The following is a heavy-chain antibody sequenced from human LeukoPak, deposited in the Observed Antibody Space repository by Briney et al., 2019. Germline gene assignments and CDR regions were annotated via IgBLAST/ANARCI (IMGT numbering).Heavy chain of an antibody. CDR3: ARGGYYYDSSGYSRLPDY. CDR1: GGTFSSYA. D-gene: IGHD3-22*01. V-gene: IGHV1-69*13. CDR2: IIPIFGTA. J-gene: IGHJ4*02. Sequence: SVKVSCKASGGTFSSYAISWVRQAPGQGLEWMGGIIPIFGTANYAQKFQGRVTITADESTSTAYMELSSLRSEDTAVYYCARGGYYYDSSGYSRLPDYWGQGTLVTVSA.